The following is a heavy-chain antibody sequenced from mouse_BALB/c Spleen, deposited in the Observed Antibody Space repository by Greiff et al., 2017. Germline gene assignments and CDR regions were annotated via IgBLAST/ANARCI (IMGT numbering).Heavy chain of an antibody. Sequence: EVPLQESGPGLVKPSQSLSLTCSVTGYSITSGYYWNWFRQFPGNTLEWMGYISYDGSNNYNPSLKNRITITRDTSKNQFFLKLNYVTTEDTATYYCARGGGYWGQGTLVTVSA. J-gene: IGHJ3*01. V-gene: IGHV3-6*02. CDR1: GYSITSGYY. CDR2: ISYDGSN. CDR3: ARGGGY.